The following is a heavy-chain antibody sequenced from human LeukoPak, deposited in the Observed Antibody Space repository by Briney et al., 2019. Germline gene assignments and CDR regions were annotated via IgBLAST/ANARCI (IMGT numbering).Heavy chain of an antibody. CDR3: AKGWPIAGDIKDWFDS. CDR2: ISATGDST. CDR1: GFSFSSYA. D-gene: IGHD6-13*01. J-gene: IGHJ5*01. Sequence: PGGSLRLSCGASGFSFSSYAMSWVRQAPGKGPEWVSAISATGDSTYYADSVKGRLTISRDNSKSTLDLQMNSLRAEDTAVYYCAKGWPIAGDIKDWFDSWGQGTLVTVSS. V-gene: IGHV3-23*01.